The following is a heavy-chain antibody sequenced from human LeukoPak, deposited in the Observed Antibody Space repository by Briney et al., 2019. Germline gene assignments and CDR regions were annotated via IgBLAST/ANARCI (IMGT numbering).Heavy chain of an antibody. V-gene: IGHV3-21*01. Sequence: GGSLRLSCAASGFTFSSYSMNWVRQAPGKGLEWVSSISSSSSYIYYADSVKGRFTISRDNPKKTLYLQMNSLRAEDTAVYYCARAGTTIGGGYWFDPWGQGTLVTVSP. CDR3: ARAGTTIGGGYWFDP. CDR2: ISSSSSYI. CDR1: GFTFSSYS. D-gene: IGHD1-1*01. J-gene: IGHJ5*02.